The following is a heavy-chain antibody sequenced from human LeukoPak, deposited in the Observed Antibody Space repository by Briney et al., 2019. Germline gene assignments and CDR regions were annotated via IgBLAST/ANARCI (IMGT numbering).Heavy chain of an antibody. Sequence: GGSLRLSCAASGFTFSSYAMSWVRQAPGKGLEWVSAISGSGGSTYYADSVKGRFTISRDNAKNSLYLQMNSLRAEDTAVYYCATIPRLDCSSTSCLNWFDPWGQGTLVAVSS. D-gene: IGHD2-2*01. V-gene: IGHV3-23*01. CDR3: ATIPRLDCSSTSCLNWFDP. CDR1: GFTFSSYA. J-gene: IGHJ5*02. CDR2: ISGSGGST.